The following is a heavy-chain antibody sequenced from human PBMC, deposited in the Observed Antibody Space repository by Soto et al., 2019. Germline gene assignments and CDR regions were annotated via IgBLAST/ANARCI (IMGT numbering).Heavy chain of an antibody. D-gene: IGHD2-21*02. J-gene: IGHJ4*02. CDR3: RVTGVSEVDY. Sequence: QVQLVQSGAEVKKPGASVKVSCRTSGYTFSGFYIHWVRQAPGQGLESMGWIYPDSGGTDYAQKFQGGVTMPRNTPISTAKVGWSRLRSDDTALYYCRVTGVSEVDYGGRGPLVPVSS. CDR1: GYTFSGFY. V-gene: IGHV1-2*02. CDR2: IYPDSGGT.